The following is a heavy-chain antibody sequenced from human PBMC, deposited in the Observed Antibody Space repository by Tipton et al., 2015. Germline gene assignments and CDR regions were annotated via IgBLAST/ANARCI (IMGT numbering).Heavy chain of an antibody. CDR1: GGAITSDGFY. Sequence: LRLSCTVSGGAITSDGFYWSWIRQHPGKGLEWIGYIFYTGSTYYNPSLKSRATLSVDTSKNQFSLKLSSVTAADTAVYYCAREVRHCAGGSCYSLDHWGQGALVTVSS. CDR3: AREVRHCAGGSCYSLDH. V-gene: IGHV4-31*03. CDR2: IFYTGST. J-gene: IGHJ4*02. D-gene: IGHD2-15*01.